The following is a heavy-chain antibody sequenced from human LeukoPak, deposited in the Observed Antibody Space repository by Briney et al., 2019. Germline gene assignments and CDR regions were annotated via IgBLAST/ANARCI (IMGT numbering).Heavy chain of an antibody. CDR2: VYYNGNT. J-gene: IGHJ3*02. CDR1: GGSVSSYY. D-gene: IGHD3-22*01. V-gene: IGHV4-59*02. CDR3: ARDNSGYYDAFDI. Sequence: SETLSLTCTVSGGSVSSYYWNWIRQPPGKGLEWIGDVYYNGNTNNDPSLKSRVTIALDTSKNQFSLKLKSVTAADTAVYYCARDNSGYYDAFDIWGQGTMVTVSS.